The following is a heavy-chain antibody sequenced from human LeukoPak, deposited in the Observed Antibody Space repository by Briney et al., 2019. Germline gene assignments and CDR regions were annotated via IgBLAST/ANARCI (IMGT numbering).Heavy chain of an antibody. CDR3: ARPLTIAAAGIDFDY. J-gene: IGHJ4*02. CDR1: GYTFTGYY. D-gene: IGHD6-13*01. CDR2: INPNSGGT. Sequence: ASVKVSCKASGYTFTGYYMHWVRQAPGQGLEGMGWINPNSGGTNYAQKFQGRVTMTRDTSISTAYMELSRLRSDDTAVYYCARPLTIAAAGIDFDYWGQGTLVTVSS. V-gene: IGHV1-2*02.